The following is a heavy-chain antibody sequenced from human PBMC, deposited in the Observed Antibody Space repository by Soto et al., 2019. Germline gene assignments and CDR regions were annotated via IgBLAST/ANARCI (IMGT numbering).Heavy chain of an antibody. CDR2: IYHSGST. Sequence: SQTLSLTCAVSDGSISSGGYSCNWIRQPPGKGLEWIGYIYHSGSTYYNPSLKSRVTISVDRSKNQFSLKLSSVTAADTAVYYCARGVTTVTTFDYWGQGTLVTVSS. V-gene: IGHV4-30-2*01. D-gene: IGHD4-17*01. J-gene: IGHJ4*02. CDR3: ARGVTTVTTFDY. CDR1: DGSISSGGYS.